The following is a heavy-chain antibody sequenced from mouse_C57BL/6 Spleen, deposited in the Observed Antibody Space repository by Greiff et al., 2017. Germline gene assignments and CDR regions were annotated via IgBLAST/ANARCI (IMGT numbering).Heavy chain of an antibody. CDR3: ARGITTVVGNYFDV. V-gene: IGHV1-82*01. Sequence: QVQLKESGPELVKPGASVKISCKASGYAFSSSWMNWVKQRPGKGLEWIGRIYPGDGDTNYNGKFKGKATLTADKSSSTAYMQLSSLTSEDSAVXFCARGITTVVGNYFDVWGTGTTVTVSS. D-gene: IGHD1-1*01. J-gene: IGHJ1*03. CDR2: IYPGDGDT. CDR1: GYAFSSSW.